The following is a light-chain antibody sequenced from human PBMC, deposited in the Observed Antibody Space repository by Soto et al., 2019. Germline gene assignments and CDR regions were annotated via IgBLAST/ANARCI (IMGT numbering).Light chain of an antibody. V-gene: IGKV1-5*03. CDR2: KAS. J-gene: IGKJ1*01. CDR1: QSINAW. CDR3: QHYNTYPWT. Sequence: IQMTQSPSTLSASVGDRVTLTCRASQSINAWLAWYQQKPGKAPNLLIHKASHLESGVPSRFSGSGSGTEFTLTISSLQPGDFATYYCQHYNTYPWTFGQGTKVDIK.